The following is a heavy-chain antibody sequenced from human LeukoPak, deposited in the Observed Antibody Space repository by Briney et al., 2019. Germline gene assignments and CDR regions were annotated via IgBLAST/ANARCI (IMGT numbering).Heavy chain of an antibody. J-gene: IGHJ3*02. CDR2: IIPILGIA. CDR3: ARDRGSSSDAFDI. V-gene: IGHV1-69*04. Sequence: ASVKVSCKASGGTFSSYAISWVRQAPGQGLEWMGRIIPILGIANYAQKFQGRVTITADKSTSTAYMELSSLRSEDTAVYYCARDRGSSSDAFDIWGQGTMVTVSS. D-gene: IGHD6-13*01. CDR1: GGTFSSYA.